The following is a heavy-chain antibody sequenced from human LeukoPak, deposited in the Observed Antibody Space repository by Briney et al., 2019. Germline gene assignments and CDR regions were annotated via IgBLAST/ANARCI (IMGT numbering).Heavy chain of an antibody. CDR3: ARDHSAGTPSYYYYYGMDV. V-gene: IGHV3-30-3*01. CDR2: ISYDGSNK. J-gene: IGHJ6*02. D-gene: IGHD6-13*01. CDR1: GFTFSSYA. Sequence: HPGGSLRLSCAASGFTFSSYAMHWVRQAPGKGLEWVAVISYDGSNKYYADSVKGRFTISRDNSKNTLYLQMNSLRAEDTAVYYCARDHSAGTPSYYYYYGMDVWGQGTTVTVSS.